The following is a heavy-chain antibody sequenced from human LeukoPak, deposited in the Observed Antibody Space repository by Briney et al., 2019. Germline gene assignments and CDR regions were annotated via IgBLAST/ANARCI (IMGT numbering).Heavy chain of an antibody. J-gene: IGHJ6*03. CDR2: INSDGSST. V-gene: IGHV3-74*01. D-gene: IGHD1-26*01. CDR3: ARASSGSYPYYYYYMDV. CDR1: GFTFSSYW. Sequence: GGSLRLSCAASGFTFSSYWMHWVRQAPGKGLVWVSRINSDGSSTSYADSVKGRFTISRDNAKNTLYLQMNSLRAEDTAVYYCARASSGSYPYYYYYMDVWGKGTTVTVSS.